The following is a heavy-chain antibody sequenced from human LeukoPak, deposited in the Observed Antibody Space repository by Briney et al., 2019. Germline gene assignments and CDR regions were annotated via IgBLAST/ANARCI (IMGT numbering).Heavy chain of an antibody. D-gene: IGHD2-2*01. V-gene: IGHV3-21*01. CDR1: GFTFSSYS. J-gene: IGHJ4*02. CDR3: ARAPTVLVGYCSSSSCQADY. CDR2: ISGDSRYI. Sequence: GGSLRLSCAASGFTFSSYSMNCVRQAPGKGLEWVSAISGDSRYIYYAHSVRGRFTISRDNAENSLYLQMNSLRVEDTAVYYCARAPTVLVGYCSSSSCQADYWGQGTLVTVSS.